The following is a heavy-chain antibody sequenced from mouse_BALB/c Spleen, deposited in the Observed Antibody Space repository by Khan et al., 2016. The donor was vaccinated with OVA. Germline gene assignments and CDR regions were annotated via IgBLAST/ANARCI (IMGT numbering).Heavy chain of an antibody. D-gene: IGHD2-2*01. CDR2: INTHSGVP. CDR1: GYTFKTAG. CDR3: ASGYGYGRYFDV. Sequence: QIQLVQSGPELKKPGETVRISCKASGYTFKTAGMQWVQKMPGKGLKWIGWINTHSGVPKYAEDFKGRFAFSLETSASTAYLQITNLKNEDTATYFCASGYGYGRYFDVWGAGTTVTVSS. V-gene: IGHV9-4*02. J-gene: IGHJ1*01.